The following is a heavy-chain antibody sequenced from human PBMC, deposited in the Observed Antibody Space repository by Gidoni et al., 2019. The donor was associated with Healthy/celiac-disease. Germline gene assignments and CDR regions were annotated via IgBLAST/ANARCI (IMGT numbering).Heavy chain of an antibody. CDR3: AKDPYDSSAKGDY. CDR2: ISGSGGST. D-gene: IGHD3-22*01. Sequence: EVQLLESGGGLVQPGGSLSLSCAASGFTFSSYAMSWVRQAPGKGLEWVSAISGSGGSTYYADSVKGRFTISRDNSKNTLYLQMNSLRAEDTAVYYCAKDPYDSSAKGDYWGQGTLVTVSS. CDR1: GFTFSSYA. J-gene: IGHJ4*02. V-gene: IGHV3-23*01.